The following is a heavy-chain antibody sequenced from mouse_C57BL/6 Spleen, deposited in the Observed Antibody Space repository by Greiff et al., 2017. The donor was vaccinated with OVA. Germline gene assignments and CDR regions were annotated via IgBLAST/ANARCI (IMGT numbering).Heavy chain of an antibody. Sequence: DVKLVESGGGLVKPGGSLKLSCAASGFTFSSYAMSWVRQTPEKRLEWVATISDGGSYTYYPDNVKGRFTISRDNAKNNLYLQMSHLKSEDTAMYYCARETMVTTGYYFDYWGQGTTLTVSS. CDR1: GFTFSSYA. CDR3: ARETMVTTGYYFDY. D-gene: IGHD2-2*01. V-gene: IGHV5-4*01. CDR2: ISDGGSYT. J-gene: IGHJ2*01.